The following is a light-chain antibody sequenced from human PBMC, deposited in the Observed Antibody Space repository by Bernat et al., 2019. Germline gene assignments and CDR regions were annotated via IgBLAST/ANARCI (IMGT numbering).Light chain of an antibody. CDR1: QSISSW. V-gene: IGKV1-5*03. Sequence: DIQMTQSPLTLSASVGDRVTISCRASQSISSWLAWYQQQPGQAPKLLIYKASTLESGVPSRFSGSGSGTEFTLTISSLQPEDFGTYYCQQYNGYSRTFGQGTKLEIK. J-gene: IGKJ2*01. CDR2: KAS. CDR3: QQYNGYSRT.